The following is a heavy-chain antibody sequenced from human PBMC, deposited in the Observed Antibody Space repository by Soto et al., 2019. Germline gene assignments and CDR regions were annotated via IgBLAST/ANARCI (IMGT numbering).Heavy chain of an antibody. CDR1: GFTFSSYA. Sequence: GGSLRLSCAASGFTFSSYAMSWVRQAPGKGLEWVSAISGSGGSTYYADSVKGRFTISRDNSKNTLYLQMNSLRAEDTAVYYCAKASVPPYYYDSSGYYPKYYFDYWGQGTLVIVSS. J-gene: IGHJ4*02. CDR3: AKASVPPYYYDSSGYYPKYYFDY. CDR2: ISGSGGST. V-gene: IGHV3-23*01. D-gene: IGHD3-22*01.